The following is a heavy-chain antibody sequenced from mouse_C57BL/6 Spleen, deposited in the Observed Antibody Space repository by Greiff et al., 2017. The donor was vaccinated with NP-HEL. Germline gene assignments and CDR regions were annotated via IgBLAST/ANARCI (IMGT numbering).Heavy chain of an antibody. D-gene: IGHD2-4*01. CDR3: TRDYGNYDYEDYAMDY. V-gene: IGHV5-9-1*02. J-gene: IGHJ4*01. CDR1: GFTFSSYA. CDR2: ISSGGDYI. Sequence: EVKLMESGEGLVKPGGSLKLSCAASGFTFSSYAMSWVRQTPEKRLEWVAYISSGGDYIYYADTVKGRFTISRDNARNTLYLQMSSLKSEDTAMYYCTRDYGNYDYEDYAMDYWGQRTSVTVSS.